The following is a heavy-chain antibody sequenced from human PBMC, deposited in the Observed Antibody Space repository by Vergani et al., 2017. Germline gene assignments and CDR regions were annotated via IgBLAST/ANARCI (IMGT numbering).Heavy chain of an antibody. CDR3: ARGALWWLRQIDS. V-gene: IGHV4-61*05. Sequence: QLQLQESGPGLVKPSETLSLICTVSGGSINPSSSFWGWIRQPPGKGLEWIGYIYDSGDTKYNPSLKSRVTMSLDTSKNQFSLNLYSVTAADTAVYYCARGALWWLRQIDSWGQGTLVTVSS. J-gene: IGHJ4*02. CDR1: GGSINPSSSF. D-gene: IGHD2-21*01. CDR2: IYDSGDT.